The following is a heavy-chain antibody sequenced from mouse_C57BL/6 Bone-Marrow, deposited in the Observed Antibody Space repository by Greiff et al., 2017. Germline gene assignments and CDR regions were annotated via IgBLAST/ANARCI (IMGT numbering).Heavy chain of an antibody. CDR2: ISDGGSYT. V-gene: IGHV5-4*01. J-gene: IGHJ3*01. Sequence: EVMLVESGGGLVKPGGSLKLSCAASGFTFSSYAMSWVRQTPEKRLEWVATISDGGSYTYYPDNVKGRFTISRDNAKNNLYLQMSHLKSEDTAMYYCAREKGGAGTWFAYWGQGTLVTVSA. CDR3: AREKGGAGTWFAY. D-gene: IGHD4-1*01. CDR1: GFTFSSYA.